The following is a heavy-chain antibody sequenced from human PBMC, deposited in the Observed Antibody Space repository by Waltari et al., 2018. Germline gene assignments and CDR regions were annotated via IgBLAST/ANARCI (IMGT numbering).Heavy chain of an antibody. CDR3: ARESVAVAGPFDY. D-gene: IGHD6-19*01. Sequence: QVQLQQWGAGLLKPSETLSLTCAVYGGSFSGYYWSWIRQPPGKGLEWIGEINHSGSTYYNPSLKSRVTISVDRSKNQFSLKLSSVTAADTAVYYCARESVAVAGPFDYWGQGTLVTVSS. J-gene: IGHJ4*02. CDR1: GGSFSGYY. V-gene: IGHV4-34*01. CDR2: INHSGST.